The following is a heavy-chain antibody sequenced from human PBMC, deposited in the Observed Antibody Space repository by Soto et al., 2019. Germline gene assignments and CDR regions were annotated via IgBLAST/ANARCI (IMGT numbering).Heavy chain of an antibody. CDR3: ARRFFMDV. V-gene: IGHV4-39*01. Sequence: PSETLSLTCTVSGGSISSSSYYWGWIRQPPGKGLEWIGSIYYSGSTYYNPSLKSRVTISVDTSKNQFSLKLSSVTAADTAVYYCARRFFMDVWGKGTTVTVSS. CDR2: IYYSGST. J-gene: IGHJ6*03. CDR1: GGSISSSSYY.